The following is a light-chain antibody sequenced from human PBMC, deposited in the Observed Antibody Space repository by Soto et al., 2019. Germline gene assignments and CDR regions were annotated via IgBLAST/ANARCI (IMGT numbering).Light chain of an antibody. V-gene: IGKV1-39*01. Sequence: DIQMTQSPSTLSGSVGDRVTITCRASQSISDYLNWYQQKPGKAPKLLIYAASSLQSGVPSRFSGSGSGTDFTLTISSLQPEDFATYYCQQTYMTPITFGQGTRLEIK. J-gene: IGKJ5*01. CDR1: QSISDY. CDR2: AAS. CDR3: QQTYMTPIT.